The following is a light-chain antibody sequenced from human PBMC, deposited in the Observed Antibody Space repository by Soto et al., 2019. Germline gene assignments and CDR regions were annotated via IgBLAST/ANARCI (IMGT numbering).Light chain of an antibody. Sequence: IVLTQSPGTLSASPGERVSVSCRASQTVSSDFLAWYQHKPGQAPRLLIYAAAHRATGVPDRFTGSGSGTDFTLTITSLESDDFAVYFCQQYCASPWTFGRGTKVDIK. CDR2: AAA. CDR3: QQYCASPWT. J-gene: IGKJ1*01. V-gene: IGKV3-20*01. CDR1: QTVSSDF.